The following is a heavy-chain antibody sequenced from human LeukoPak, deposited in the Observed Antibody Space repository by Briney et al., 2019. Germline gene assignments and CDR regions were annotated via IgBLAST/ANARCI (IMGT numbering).Heavy chain of an antibody. V-gene: IGHV1-46*01. CDR2: INPSGGST. D-gene: IGHD3-22*01. Sequence: ASVKVSCKTSGYSFTSYYIHWVRQAPGQGLEWMGMINPSGGSTNYAQTFQGRVTMTRNMSTSTVYMELSSLRSEDTAVYYCARVHHYFDIAFDYWGQGTLVTVSS. CDR3: ARVHHYFDIAFDY. CDR1: GYSFTSYY. J-gene: IGHJ4*02.